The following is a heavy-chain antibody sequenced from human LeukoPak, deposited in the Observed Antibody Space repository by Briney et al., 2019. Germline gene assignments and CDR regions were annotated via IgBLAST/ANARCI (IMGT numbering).Heavy chain of an antibody. CDR2: IYYSGST. CDR3: ARGRLTVGATCYDY. CDR1: GGSISTYY. J-gene: IGHJ4*02. Sequence: SETLSLTCTVSGGSISTYYWSWIRQPPGKGLEWIGYIYYSGSTNYNPSLKSRVTISVDASKNQFSLKLSSVTAADTAVYFCARGRLTVGATCYDYWGQGTLVTVSS. D-gene: IGHD1-26*01. V-gene: IGHV4-59*01.